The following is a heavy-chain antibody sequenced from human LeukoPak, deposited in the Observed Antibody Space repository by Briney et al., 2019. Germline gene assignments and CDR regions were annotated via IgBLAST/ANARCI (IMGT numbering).Heavy chain of an antibody. V-gene: IGHV1-46*01. Sequence: ASVKVSCKASAYIFTSYYMHWVRQAPGQGLEWMGIINPSDGSTNYAQKFQGRVTITADKSTSTAYMELSSLRSEDTAVYYCARAQIVGATVPFDYWGQGTLVTVSS. CDR1: AYIFTSYY. J-gene: IGHJ4*02. D-gene: IGHD1-26*01. CDR2: INPSDGST. CDR3: ARAQIVGATVPFDY.